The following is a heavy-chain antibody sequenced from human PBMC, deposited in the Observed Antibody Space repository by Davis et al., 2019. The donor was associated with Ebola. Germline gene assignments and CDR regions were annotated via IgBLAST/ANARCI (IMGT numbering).Heavy chain of an antibody. CDR3: ARGLVAAAANIAY. J-gene: IGHJ4*02. V-gene: IGHV3-30*04. CDR1: GFTFSTYA. D-gene: IGHD6-13*01. CDR2: ISYDGSNK. Sequence: PGGSLRLSCAASGFTFSTYAMHWVRQAPGKGLEWVAVISYDGSNKYYADSVKGRFTISRDNSKSTVYLQMNSLRDEDTAVYYCARGLVAAAANIAYWSQGTLVTVSS.